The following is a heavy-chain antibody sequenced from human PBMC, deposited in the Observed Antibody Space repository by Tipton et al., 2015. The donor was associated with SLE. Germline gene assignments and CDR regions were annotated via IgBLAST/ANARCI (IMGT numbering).Heavy chain of an antibody. V-gene: IGHV4-34*01. CDR3: ARGSTGIVVVPAAHYYYYYMDV. CDR2: INHSGST. Sequence: TLSLTCTVSGGSISSYYWSWIRQPPGKGLEWIGEINHSGSTNYNPSLKSRVTISVDTSKNQFSLKLSSVIAADTAVYYCARGSTGIVVVPAAHYYYYYMDVWGKGTTVTVSS. D-gene: IGHD2-2*01. CDR1: GGSISSYY. J-gene: IGHJ6*03.